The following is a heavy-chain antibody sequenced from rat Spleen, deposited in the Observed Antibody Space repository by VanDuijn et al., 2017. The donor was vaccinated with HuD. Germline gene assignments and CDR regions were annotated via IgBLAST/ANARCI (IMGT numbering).Heavy chain of an antibody. CDR1: GFSLTRYE. CDR3: ARANRDSYAHFDY. J-gene: IGHJ2*01. CDR2: IWGDGNT. Sequence: QVQLKESGPGLVQPSQTLSLTCTVSGFSLTRYEVHWVRQPPGKGLEWMGRIWGDGNTDYNSALKSRLSISRDTSKSQVFLKMNSLQTEDTATYYCARANRDSYAHFDYWGQGVMVTVSS. V-gene: IGHV2-30*01. D-gene: IGHD1-12*01.